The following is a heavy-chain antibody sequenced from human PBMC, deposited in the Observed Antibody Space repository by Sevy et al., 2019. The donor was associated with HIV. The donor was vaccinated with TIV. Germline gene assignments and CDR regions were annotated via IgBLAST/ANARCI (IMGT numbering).Heavy chain of an antibody. CDR1: GFSFSYYG. CDR3: ANAYSGRYSHSYLYALDV. D-gene: IGHD1-26*01. V-gene: IGHV3-30*18. Sequence: GGSLRLSCTGSGFSFSYYGIHWVRQAPGKGLDWVALISHDGINKYYADSVKGRLTFSRDNSKNTVYPERNRLRNEDTAIYFCANAYSGRYSHSYLYALDVWGQGTTVTVSS. J-gene: IGHJ6*02. CDR2: ISHDGINK.